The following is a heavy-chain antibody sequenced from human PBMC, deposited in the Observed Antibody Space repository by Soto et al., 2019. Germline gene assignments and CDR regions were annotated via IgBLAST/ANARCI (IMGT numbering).Heavy chain of an antibody. CDR2: IDPSDSYT. CDR3: ATPSIVNYYYYGMDV. D-gene: IGHD3-22*01. Sequence: PGESLKISLTGSGYSLNSYCISWVLHMPLKGLEWMGRIDPSDSYTNYSPSFQGHVTISADKSISTAYLQWSSLKASDTAMYYCATPSIVNYYYYGMDVWGKGTTVTAS. CDR1: GYSLNSYC. V-gene: IGHV5-10-1*01. J-gene: IGHJ6*04.